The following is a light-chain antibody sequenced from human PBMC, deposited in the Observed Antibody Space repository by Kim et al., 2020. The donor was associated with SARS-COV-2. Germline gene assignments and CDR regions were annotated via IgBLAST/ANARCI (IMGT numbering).Light chain of an antibody. CDR2: DAS. CDR1: QNIDTY. Sequence: PGERATLSCMASQNIDTYLAWYQQRPGQAPRLLVYDASNRATGVPDRFSGSGSGTDFTLTISSLEPEDFSIYYCQQRNSWPPAVTFGGGTKVDIK. CDR3: QQRNSWPPAVT. V-gene: IGKV3-11*01. J-gene: IGKJ4*01.